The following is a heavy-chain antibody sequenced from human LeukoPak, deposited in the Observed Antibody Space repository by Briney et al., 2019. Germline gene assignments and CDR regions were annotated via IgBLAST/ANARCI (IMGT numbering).Heavy chain of an antibody. J-gene: IGHJ3*02. CDR2: IYTSGST. V-gene: IGHV4-59*10. D-gene: IGHD1-26*01. Sequence: SETLSLTCAVYGGSFSGYYWSWIRQPAGKGLEWIGRIYTSGSTNYNPSLKSRVTMSVDTSKNQFSLKLSSVTAADTAVYYCARHPNSGSYSIGAFDIWGQGTMVTISS. CDR1: GGSFSGYY. CDR3: ARHPNSGSYSIGAFDI.